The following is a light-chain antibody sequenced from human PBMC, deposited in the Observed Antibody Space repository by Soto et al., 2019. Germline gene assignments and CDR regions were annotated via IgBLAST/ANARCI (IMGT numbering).Light chain of an antibody. CDR1: RSDVGAYNY. CDR3: CSYTGGRTHYV. V-gene: IGLV2-14*01. J-gene: IGLJ7*01. Sequence: QSALTQPASVSGSPGQSIAISCTGTRSDVGAYNYVSWYQQHPGKAPKLMISEVTNRPSGVSDRFSGSKSGNTASLTISGLQAEDEADYYCCSYTGGRTHYVFGLGTQLTVL. CDR2: EVT.